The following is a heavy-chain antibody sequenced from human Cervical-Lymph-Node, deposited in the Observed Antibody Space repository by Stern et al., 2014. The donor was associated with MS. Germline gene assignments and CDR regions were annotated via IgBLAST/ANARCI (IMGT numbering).Heavy chain of an antibody. CDR3: AREVTMVGFDP. J-gene: IGHJ5*02. V-gene: IGHV1-69*06. CDR2: IIPIFGTP. D-gene: IGHD3-10*02. CDR1: GGTVSSHT. Sequence: DQLVESGAEVKNPGSSEKVSCKASGGTVSSHTISWVRQAPGQGLEWMGGIIPIFGTPNYALKFQGRVTITADKSTSTAYLELNSLRSDDSAVYYCAREVTMVGFDPWGQGTLVTVSS.